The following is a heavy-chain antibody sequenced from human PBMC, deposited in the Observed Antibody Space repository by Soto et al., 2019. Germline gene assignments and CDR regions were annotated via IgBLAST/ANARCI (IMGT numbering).Heavy chain of an antibody. CDR2: ISANGVST. CDR3: VKDRHFTPSSLRAGMDV. J-gene: IGHJ6*02. Sequence: GGSLRLSCSASGFTFSNYAMYWVRQAPGKGLEYVSVISANGVSTYYADSVKDRFIIARDNSKNTLYLQMSSLRTDDMAIYYCVKDRHFTPSSLRAGMDVWGQGATVTVSS. CDR1: GFTFSNYA. D-gene: IGHD1-1*01. V-gene: IGHV3-64D*08.